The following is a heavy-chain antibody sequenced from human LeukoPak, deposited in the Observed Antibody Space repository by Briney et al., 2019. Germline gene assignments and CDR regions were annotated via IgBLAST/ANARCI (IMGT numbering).Heavy chain of an antibody. D-gene: IGHD2-8*02. Sequence: ASVKVSCKASEYTFTSYRMNWVRQAPGQGLEWMGWINTNTGNPTYAQAFTGRFVFSLDTSVSTAYLQISSLKAEDTAVYYCARVYEGSTGGVDYCYYYMDVWGKGTTVTVSS. CDR1: EYTFTSYR. J-gene: IGHJ6*03. CDR2: INTNTGNP. V-gene: IGHV7-4-1*02. CDR3: ARVYEGSTGGVDYCYYYMDV.